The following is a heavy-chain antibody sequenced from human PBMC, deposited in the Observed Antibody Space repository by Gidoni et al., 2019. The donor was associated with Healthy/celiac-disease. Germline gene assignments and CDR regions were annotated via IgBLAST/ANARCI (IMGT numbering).Heavy chain of an antibody. CDR1: GFTFSSYA. D-gene: IGHD7-27*01. CDR2: ISGSGGST. CDR3: AKRVNWGTNWFDP. V-gene: IGHV3-23*01. J-gene: IGHJ5*02. Sequence: EVQLLESGGGLVQPVGSLRLSCAASGFTFSSYAMIWVRQAPGKGLGWVSAISGSGGSTYYADSVKGRFTISRDNSKNTLYLQMNSLRAEETAVYYCAKRVNWGTNWFDPWGQGTLVTVSS.